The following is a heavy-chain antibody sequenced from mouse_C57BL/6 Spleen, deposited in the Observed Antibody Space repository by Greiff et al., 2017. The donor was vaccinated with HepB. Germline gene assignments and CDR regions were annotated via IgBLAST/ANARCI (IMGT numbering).Heavy chain of an antibody. J-gene: IGHJ3*01. CDR2: ISDGGSYT. V-gene: IGHV5-4*01. D-gene: IGHD1-1*01. CDR3: AREHYYGSSSSWFAY. CDR1: GFTFSSYA. Sequence: EVHLVESGGGLVKPGGSLKLSCAASGFTFSSYAMSWVRQTPEKRLEWVATISDGGSYTYYPDNVKGRFTISRDNAKNNLYLQMSHLKSEDTAMYYCAREHYYGSSSSWFAYWGQGTLVTVSA.